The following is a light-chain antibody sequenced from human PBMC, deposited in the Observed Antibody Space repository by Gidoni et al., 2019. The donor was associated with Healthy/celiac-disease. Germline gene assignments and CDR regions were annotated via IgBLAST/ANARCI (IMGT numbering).Light chain of an antibody. CDR3: QQYKT. V-gene: IGKV3-20*01. CDR1: QSVSSSY. CDR2: GAS. Sequence: EIVLTQAPGTLSLSPGGRATLSCRASQSVSSSYLAWYQEQPGQAPRLLIYGASGRATGNPDRFSGSGSGTDFTLTISRLEPEDFAVYYCQQYKTFGQGTKVEIK. J-gene: IGKJ1*01.